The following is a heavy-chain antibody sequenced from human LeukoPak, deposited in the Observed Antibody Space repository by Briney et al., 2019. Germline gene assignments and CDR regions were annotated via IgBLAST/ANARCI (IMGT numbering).Heavy chain of an antibody. CDR2: INPSGGST. D-gene: IGHD3-22*01. CDR1: GYTFTSYY. J-gene: IGHJ4*02. V-gene: IGHV1-46*01. CDR3: ARASHYDSSGYYPFDY. Sequence: ASVKVSYKASGYTFTSYYMHWVRQAPGQGLEWMGIINPSGGSTSYAQKFQGRVTMTRDTSTSTVYMELSSLRSEDTAVYYCARASHYDSSGYYPFDYWGQGTLVTVSS.